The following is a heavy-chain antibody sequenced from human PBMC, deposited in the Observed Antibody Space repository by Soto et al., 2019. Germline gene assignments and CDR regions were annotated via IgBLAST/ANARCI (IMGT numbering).Heavy chain of an antibody. J-gene: IGHJ4*02. Sequence: SETLSLTCTVAGGSLSSYDLSWIRQPPGMGLEWIGYIYYSGSTNYNPSLKSRVTISVDTSKNQFSLKLSSVTAADTAVYYCARVTLRGPCYYFDYWGQGTLVTVSS. D-gene: IGHD3-16*01. V-gene: IGHV4-59*01. CDR2: IYYSGST. CDR1: GGSLSSYD. CDR3: ARVTLRGPCYYFDY.